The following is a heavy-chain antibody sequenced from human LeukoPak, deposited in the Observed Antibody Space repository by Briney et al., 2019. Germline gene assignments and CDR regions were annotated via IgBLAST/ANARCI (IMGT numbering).Heavy chain of an antibody. Sequence: GGSLRLSCAASGFTFSSYGMHWVRQAPGKGLEWVAVISYDGSNKYYADPVKGRFTISRDNSKNTLYLQMNSLRAEDTAVYYCAKGDGQQLVLGGVDYWGQGTLVTVSS. CDR2: ISYDGSNK. J-gene: IGHJ4*02. CDR3: AKGDGQQLVLGGVDY. V-gene: IGHV3-30*18. CDR1: GFTFSSYG. D-gene: IGHD6-13*01.